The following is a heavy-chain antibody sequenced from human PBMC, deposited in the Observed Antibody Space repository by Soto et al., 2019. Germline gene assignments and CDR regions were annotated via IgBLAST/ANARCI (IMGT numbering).Heavy chain of an antibody. CDR3: AKDISNDILTGSNWFDP. Sequence: DVQLVESGGGLVQPGRSLRLSCAASGFTFDDYAMHWVRQAPGKGLEWVSGISWNSGSIGYADSVKGRFTISRDNAKNSLYLQMNSLRAEDTALYYCAKDISNDILTGSNWFDPWGQGTLVTVSS. CDR2: ISWNSGSI. J-gene: IGHJ5*02. D-gene: IGHD3-9*01. V-gene: IGHV3-9*01. CDR1: GFTFDDYA.